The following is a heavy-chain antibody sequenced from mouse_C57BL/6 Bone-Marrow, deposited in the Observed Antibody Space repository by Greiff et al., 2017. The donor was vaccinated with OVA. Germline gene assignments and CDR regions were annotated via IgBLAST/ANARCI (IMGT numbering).Heavy chain of an antibody. CDR1: GYTFTSYW. CDR2: IDPSDSET. V-gene: IGHV1-52*01. CDR3: ARSTVVAHYWYFDV. D-gene: IGHD1-1*01. Sequence: QVQLQQPGAELVRPGSSVKLSCKASGYTFTSYWMHWVKQRPIQGLEWIGNIDPSDSETHYNQKFKDKATLTVDKSSSTAYMQLSSLTSEDSAVYYCARSTVVAHYWYFDVWGTGTTVTVSS. J-gene: IGHJ1*03.